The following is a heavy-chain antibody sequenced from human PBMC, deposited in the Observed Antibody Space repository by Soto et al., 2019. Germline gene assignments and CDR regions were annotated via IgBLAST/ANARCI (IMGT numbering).Heavy chain of an antibody. CDR2: MNPNSGNT. Sequence: QVQLVQSGAEVKKPGASVKVSCKASGYTFTSYDINWVRQATGQGLEWMGWMNPNSGNTGYAQKFQGRVTKTRNTSISTAHMELSSLRSEDTAVYYCARGLYSSSSWAYYYYGMDVWGQGTTVTVSS. CDR3: ARGLYSSSSWAYYYYGMDV. D-gene: IGHD6-13*01. V-gene: IGHV1-8*01. CDR1: GYTFTSYD. J-gene: IGHJ6*02.